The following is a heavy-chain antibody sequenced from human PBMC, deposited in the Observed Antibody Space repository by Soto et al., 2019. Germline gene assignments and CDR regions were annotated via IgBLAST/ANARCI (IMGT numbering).Heavy chain of an antibody. V-gene: IGHV4-34*01. Sequence: SETLSLTCAVYGGSFSGYYWSWIRQPPGKGLEWIGEINHSGSTNYNPSLKSRVTISVDTSKNQFSLKLSSVTAADTAVYYCARARDIVVVVAATDERKYYFDYWGQGTLVTVSS. J-gene: IGHJ4*02. CDR2: INHSGST. D-gene: IGHD2-15*01. CDR1: GGSFSGYY. CDR3: ARARDIVVVVAATDERKYYFDY.